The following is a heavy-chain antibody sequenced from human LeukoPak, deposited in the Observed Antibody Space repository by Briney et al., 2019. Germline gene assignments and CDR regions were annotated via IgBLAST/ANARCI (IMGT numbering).Heavy chain of an antibody. CDR3: TSNLPGYSSSWPDY. Sequence: SGGSLRLSCAASGFTFSTYSMNWVRQAPGKGLEWVSYISSSSRRIFYAGSVEGRFTISRDNAKNSLYLQMNNLRAEDTAIYYCTSNLPGYSSSWPDYWGQGTLVTVSS. J-gene: IGHJ4*02. CDR1: GFTFSTYS. V-gene: IGHV3-48*01. CDR2: ISSSSRRI. D-gene: IGHD2-2*01.